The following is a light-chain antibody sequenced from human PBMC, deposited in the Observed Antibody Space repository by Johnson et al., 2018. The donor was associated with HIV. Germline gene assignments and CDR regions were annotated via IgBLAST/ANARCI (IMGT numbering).Light chain of an antibody. CDR2: DNN. V-gene: IGLV1-51*01. CDR1: SSNIGNNY. J-gene: IGLJ1*01. Sequence: QSVLTQPPSVSAAPGQRVTISCSGSSSNIGNNYVSWYQQLPGTAPKLLIYDNNKRPSGIPDRFSGSKSGTSVTLGVTGLQTGDEADYYCGTWDNSLSIGYVFGTGTKVTVL. CDR3: GTWDNSLSIGYV.